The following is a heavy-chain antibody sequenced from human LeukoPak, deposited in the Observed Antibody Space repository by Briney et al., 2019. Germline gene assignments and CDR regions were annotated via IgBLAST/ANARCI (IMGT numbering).Heavy chain of an antibody. CDR3: AKAAVYHDSCHDS. CDR1: GFIFSTYT. Sequence: SGESLRLSCAASGFIFSTYTMNWVRQAPGKGLEWVSSISSSGGSTYYADSVKGRFTISRDNSKNTLYLQVNSLRAEDTAVYYCAKAAVYHDSCHDSWGQGTLVTVSS. D-gene: IGHD5/OR15-5a*01. CDR2: ISSSGGST. V-gene: IGHV3-23*01. J-gene: IGHJ4*02.